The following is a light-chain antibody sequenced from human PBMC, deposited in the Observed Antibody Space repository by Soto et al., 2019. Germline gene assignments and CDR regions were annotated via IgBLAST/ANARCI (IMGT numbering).Light chain of an antibody. Sequence: EIVLTQSPATLSLSPGERATLSCRASQSVSSYLAWYQQKPGQAPRLLIYDASSRATGIPARFSGSGSETDFTLTISTLAPEDFAVYYCQQRSNCLFTFGSGTKVDIK. CDR2: DAS. CDR3: QQRSNCLFT. CDR1: QSVSSY. V-gene: IGKV3-11*01. J-gene: IGKJ3*01.